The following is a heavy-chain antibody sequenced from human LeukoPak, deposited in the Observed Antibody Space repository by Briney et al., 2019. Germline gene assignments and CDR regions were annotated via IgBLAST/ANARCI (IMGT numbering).Heavy chain of an antibody. D-gene: IGHD6-19*01. CDR2: IFGSGGSA. J-gene: IGHJ4*02. Sequence: GGSLRLSCEASGFTFGSYAMYWVRQAPGKGLEWVAGIFGSGGSAHYADSAKGRFTISRDNSKNTVYLQINSLRAEDTAVYYCGKTTTGYSSGQRPAWPVDYWGQGTLVTVSS. CDR1: GFTFGSYA. CDR3: GKTTTGYSSGQRPAWPVDY. V-gene: IGHV3-23*01.